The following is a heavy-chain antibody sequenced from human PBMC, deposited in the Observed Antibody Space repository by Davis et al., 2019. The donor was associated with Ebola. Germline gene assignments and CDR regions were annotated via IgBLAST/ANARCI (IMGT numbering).Heavy chain of an antibody. V-gene: IGHV1-3*01. CDR2: INAGNGNT. D-gene: IGHD6-19*01. J-gene: IGHJ4*02. Sequence: ASVKVSCKASGYTFTSYAMHWVRQAPGQRLEWMGWINAGNGNTKYSQKFQGRVTITRDTSASTAYMELSSLRSEDTAVYYCAREPLGSGWSRSYDYWGQGTLVTVAS. CDR3: AREPLGSGWSRSYDY. CDR1: GYTFTSYA.